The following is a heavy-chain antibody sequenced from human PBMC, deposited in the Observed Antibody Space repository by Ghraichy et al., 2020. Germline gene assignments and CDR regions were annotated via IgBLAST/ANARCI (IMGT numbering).Heavy chain of an antibody. CDR2: IYYRGST. V-gene: IGHV4-59*01. CDR3: ARVGHDFWSGYTFHWFDP. D-gene: IGHD3-3*01. J-gene: IGHJ5*02. CDR1: GGSIINYY. Sequence: TLSLTCTVSGGSIINYYWSWIRQPPGKGLEWIGYIYYRGSTNYNPSLKSRVTISVDTSRNQFSLKLSSVTAADTAVYYCARVGHDFWSGYTFHWFDPWGQGTLVTVSS.